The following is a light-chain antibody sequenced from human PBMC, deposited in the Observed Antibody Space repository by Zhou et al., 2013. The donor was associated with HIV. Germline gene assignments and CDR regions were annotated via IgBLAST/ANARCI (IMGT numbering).Light chain of an antibody. CDR1: QGISSY. J-gene: IGKJ2*01. Sequence: AIRMTQSPSSLSASTGDRVTITCRASQGISSYLAWYQQKPGKAPKLLIYAASTLQSGVPSRFSGSGSGTDFTLTISCLQSEDFATYYCQQYYSYPVTFGLGDQ. CDR3: QQYYSYPVT. CDR2: AAS. V-gene: IGKV1-8*01.